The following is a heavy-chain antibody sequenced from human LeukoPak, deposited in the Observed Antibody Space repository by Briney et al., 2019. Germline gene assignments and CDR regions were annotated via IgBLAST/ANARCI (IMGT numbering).Heavy chain of an antibody. V-gene: IGHV3-30*04. J-gene: IGHJ5*02. D-gene: IGHD6-19*01. CDR3: AKDRIAVAPNWFDP. CDR2: ISYDGSNK. CDR1: GFTFSSYA. Sequence: GGSLRLSRAASGFTFSSYAMHWVRQAPGKGLEWVAVISYDGSNKYYADSVKGRFTISRDNSKNTLYLQMNSLRAEDTAVYYCAKDRIAVAPNWFDPWGQGTLVTVSS.